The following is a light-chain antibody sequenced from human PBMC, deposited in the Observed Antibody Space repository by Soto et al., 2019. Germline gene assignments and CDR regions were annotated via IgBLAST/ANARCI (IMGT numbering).Light chain of an antibody. J-gene: IGLJ2*01. CDR1: SSNIGAGYD. CDR2: NNN. V-gene: IGLV1-40*01. CDR3: QSYDSSLSGSV. Sequence: QSVLTQSPSVSGAPGQRVTISCTGSSSNIGAGYDVHWYQQLPGTAPKLLIYNNNNRPSGVTDRFSGSKSGTSASLAITGLQAEDEADYYCQSYDSSLSGSVFGGGTKVTVL.